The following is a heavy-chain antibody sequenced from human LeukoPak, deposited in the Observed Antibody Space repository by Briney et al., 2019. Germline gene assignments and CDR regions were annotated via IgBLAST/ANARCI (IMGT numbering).Heavy chain of an antibody. CDR1: GYSFTYYY. J-gene: IGHJ4*02. CDR3: ACRPGISAGPLDY. V-gene: IGHV1-2*02. D-gene: IGHD6-25*01. CDR2: IDPQSGVT. Sequence: ASVKVSCKASGYSFTYYYMDWVRQAPGQGLEWMGWIDPQSGVTNYAQQFQGRLTMTRDTSISTAHMELTSLTYDDTAVYYCACRPGISAGPLDYWGQGTVVSVSS.